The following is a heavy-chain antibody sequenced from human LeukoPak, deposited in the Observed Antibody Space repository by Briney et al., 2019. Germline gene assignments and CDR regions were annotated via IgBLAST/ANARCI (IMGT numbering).Heavy chain of an antibody. CDR2: IYTSGST. Sequence: SETLSLTCTVSGGSTSSYHWGWIRQPAGKGLEWVGRIYTSGSTNNNPSLKSRVTMSVDMSKNQFSLKLSSVTAADTAVYYCARYCTGGSCYRAPGNWFDPWGQGTLVTVSS. D-gene: IGHD2-15*01. CDR1: GGSTSSYH. J-gene: IGHJ5*02. CDR3: ARYCTGGSCYRAPGNWFDP. V-gene: IGHV4-4*07.